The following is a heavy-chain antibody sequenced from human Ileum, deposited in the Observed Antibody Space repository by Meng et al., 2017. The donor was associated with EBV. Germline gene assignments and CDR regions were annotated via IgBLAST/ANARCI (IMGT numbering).Heavy chain of an antibody. CDR1: GYTFTGYY. D-gene: IGHD7-27*01. CDR3: VRAKLGSADY. Sequence: QVQLVQSGAEVKKPVASVKVSCQASGYTFTGYYMHWLRQAPGQGLEWVGRITPSSGGTTYAQKFQGRVTMTRDTSISTAYMELSSLRSDEAAIYCCVRAKLGSADYWGQGPLVTVSS. J-gene: IGHJ4*02. CDR2: ITPSSGGT. V-gene: IGHV1-2*06.